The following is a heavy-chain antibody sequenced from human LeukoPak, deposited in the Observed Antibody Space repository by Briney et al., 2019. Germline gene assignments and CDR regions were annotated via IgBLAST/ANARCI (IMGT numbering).Heavy chain of an antibody. CDR3: ARRSLSGTYSGSWYVDY. CDR2: IYPGDSDT. V-gene: IGHV5-51*01. J-gene: IGHJ4*02. Sequence: GESLKISCKGSGYSFTSYWIGWVRQMPGKGLEWMGIIYPGDSDTRYSPSFQGQVTISADKSITTAYLQWSSLKASDTAMYYCARRSLSGTYSGSWYVDYWGQGTLVTVSS. CDR1: GYSFTSYW. D-gene: IGHD6-13*01.